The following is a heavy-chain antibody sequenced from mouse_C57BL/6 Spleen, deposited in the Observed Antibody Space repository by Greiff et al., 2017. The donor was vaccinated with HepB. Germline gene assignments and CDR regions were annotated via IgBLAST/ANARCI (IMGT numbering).Heavy chain of an antibody. CDR1: GFSLTSYG. D-gene: IGHD1-1*01. Sequence: QVQLKESGPGLVQPSQSLSITCTVSGFSLTSYGVHWVRQSPGKGLEWLGVIWSGGSTDYNAAFISRLSISKDNSKSQVFFKMNSLQADDTAIYYCARNYYGRGYYYAMDYWGQGTSVTVSS. CDR3: ARNYYGRGYYYAMDY. J-gene: IGHJ4*01. V-gene: IGHV2-2*01. CDR2: IWSGGST.